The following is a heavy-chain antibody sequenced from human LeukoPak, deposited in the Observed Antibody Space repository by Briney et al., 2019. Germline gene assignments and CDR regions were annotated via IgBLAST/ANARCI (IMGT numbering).Heavy chain of an antibody. CDR2: IRKDSNEL. J-gene: IGHJ4*02. CDR3: AKDLQQLEAFDS. D-gene: IGHD1-1*01. V-gene: IGHV3-21*01. Sequence: GGSLRLSCVASGFTFSDCSLNWVRQAPGKGLEWLSSIRKDSNELFYADSVRGRFTISRDNAKNSLYLQMNSLRVEDTAVYYCAKDLQQLEAFDSWGQGTLVTVSS. CDR1: GFTFSDCS.